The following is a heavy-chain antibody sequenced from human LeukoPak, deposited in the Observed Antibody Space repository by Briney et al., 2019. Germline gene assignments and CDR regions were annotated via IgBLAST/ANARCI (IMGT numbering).Heavy chain of an antibody. D-gene: IGHD3-10*01. J-gene: IGHJ5*02. V-gene: IGHV7-4-1*02. CDR2: INTSTGNP. CDR1: GYTFTRYA. CDR3: ARDAFGDLNWFDP. Sequence: ASVKVSCKASGYTFTRYAMNRVRQAPGQGLEWMGWINTSTGNPTYAQGFTGRFVFSLDTSVSTAYLQISSLKAEDTAVYYCARDAFGDLNWFDPWGQGTLVTVSS.